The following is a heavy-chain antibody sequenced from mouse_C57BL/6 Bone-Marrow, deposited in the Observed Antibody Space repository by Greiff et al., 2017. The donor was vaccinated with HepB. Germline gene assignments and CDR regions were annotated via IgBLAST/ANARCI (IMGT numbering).Heavy chain of an antibody. CDR3: AIYGSSYDYAMDY. V-gene: IGHV3-6*01. Sequence: EVQLVESGPGLVKPSQSLSLTCSVTGYSITSGYYWNWIRQFPGNKLEWMGYISYDGSNNYNPSLKNRISITRDTSKNQFFLKLHSVTTEDTATYYCAIYGSSYDYAMDYWGQGTSVTVSS. J-gene: IGHJ4*01. D-gene: IGHD1-1*01. CDR2: ISYDGSN. CDR1: GYSITSGYY.